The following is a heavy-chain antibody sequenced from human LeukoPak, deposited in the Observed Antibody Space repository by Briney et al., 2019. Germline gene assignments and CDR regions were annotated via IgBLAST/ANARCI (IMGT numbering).Heavy chain of an antibody. CDR3: ARDSVGDYSYYFDY. Sequence: PGGSLRLSCAASGFPFSSYNMNWVRQAPGKGLEWVSYISGSGRTIDYADSVRGRFTISRDNAKDSLYLQMNSLRDEDTAVYYCARDSVGDYSYYFDYWGQGTLVTVSS. V-gene: IGHV3-48*02. D-gene: IGHD2-21*01. J-gene: IGHJ4*02. CDR1: GFPFSSYN. CDR2: ISGSGRTI.